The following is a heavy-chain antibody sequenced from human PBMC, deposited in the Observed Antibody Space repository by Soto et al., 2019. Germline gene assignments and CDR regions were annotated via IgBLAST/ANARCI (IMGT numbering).Heavy chain of an antibody. CDR3: ARGAKVGANTHPLDY. Sequence: GASVKVSCKASGYTITSYGISWVRQSPGQGLEWMGWISAYNGNTNYAQKLQGRVTMTTDTSTSTAYMELRSLRSDDTAVYYCARGAKVGANTHPLDYWGQGTLVTVSS. D-gene: IGHD1-26*01. J-gene: IGHJ4*02. CDR1: GYTITSYG. V-gene: IGHV1-18*01. CDR2: ISAYNGNT.